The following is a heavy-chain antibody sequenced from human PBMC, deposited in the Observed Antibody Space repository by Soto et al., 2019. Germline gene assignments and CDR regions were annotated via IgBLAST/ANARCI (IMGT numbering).Heavy chain of an antibody. CDR1: GGTFSSYA. CDR3: ARDRIAAATDYYYGMDV. Sequence: QVQLVQSGAEVKKPGSSVKVSCKASGGTFSSYAISWVRQAPGQGLEWMGGIIPIFGTANYAQKFQGRVTITADESTSTAYRELSSLRSEDTAVYYCARDRIAAATDYYYGMDVWGPGTTVTVSS. CDR2: IIPIFGTA. V-gene: IGHV1-69*12. J-gene: IGHJ6*02. D-gene: IGHD6-13*01.